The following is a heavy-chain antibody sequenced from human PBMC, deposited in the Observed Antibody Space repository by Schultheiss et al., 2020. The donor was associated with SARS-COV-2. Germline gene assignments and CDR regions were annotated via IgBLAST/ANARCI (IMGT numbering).Heavy chain of an antibody. V-gene: IGHV4-59*01. CDR3: ARSRTGTTPS. CDR2: IYYSGST. CDR1: GGSISSYY. D-gene: IGHD1-7*01. J-gene: IGHJ4*02. Sequence: SETLSLTCTVSGGSISSYYWSWIRQPPGKGLEWIGYIYYSGSTNYNPSLKSRVTISVDTSKKQFSLKMSSVTAADTAVYYCARSRTGTTPSWGQGTLVTVSS.